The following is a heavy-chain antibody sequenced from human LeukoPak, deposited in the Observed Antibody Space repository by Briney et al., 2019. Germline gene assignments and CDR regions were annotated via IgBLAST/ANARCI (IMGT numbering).Heavy chain of an antibody. CDR1: GFTFSGSA. CDR2: IRSRSENYVS. V-gene: IGHV3-73*01. CDR3: VFTHDYGDG. J-gene: IGHJ4*02. Sequence: PGGSLRLSCAASGFTFSGSAMHWVRQASGKGLEWVGRIRSRSENYVSAYALSVRGTFTTSRDHSKNEAYLQMTGLKSGDTATYYCVFTHDYGDGWGQATSVS. D-gene: IGHD4-17*01.